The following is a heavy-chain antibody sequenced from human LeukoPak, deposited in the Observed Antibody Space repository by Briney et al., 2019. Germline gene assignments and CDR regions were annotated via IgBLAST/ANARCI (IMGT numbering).Heavy chain of an antibody. CDR1: GFTFSSYS. CDR3: AKDHYYYDSTGYYSFYYFYMDV. Sequence: GGSLRLSCAASGFTFSSYSMNWVRQAPGKGLEWVSSISSSSSYIYYADSVKGRFTISRDNSKNTLYLQMNRLRAEDTAVYYCAKDHYYYDSTGYYSFYYFYMDVWGKGTTVTVSS. CDR2: ISSSSSYI. D-gene: IGHD3-22*01. V-gene: IGHV3-21*01. J-gene: IGHJ6*03.